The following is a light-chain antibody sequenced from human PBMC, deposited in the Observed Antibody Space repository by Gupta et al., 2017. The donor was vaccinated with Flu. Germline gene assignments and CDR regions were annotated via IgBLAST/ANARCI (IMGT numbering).Light chain of an antibody. J-gene: IGLJ3*02. CDR1: SSDVGSYNR. CDR2: EAS. CDR3: SSYTSSNTWV. Sequence: QSALTPPASVSGSPGQSITISCTGTSSDVGSYNRVSWYQQPPGTAPKLMISEASNRPSGVPARFSGSKSGNPASLTISGLQAEDEADYYCSSYTSSNTWVFGGGTKLPVL. V-gene: IGLV2-18*02.